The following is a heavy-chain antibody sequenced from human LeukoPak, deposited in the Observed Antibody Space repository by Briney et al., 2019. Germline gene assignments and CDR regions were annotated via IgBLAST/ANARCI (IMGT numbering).Heavy chain of an antibody. J-gene: IGHJ4*02. CDR3: ARLRELVWFGELSNYFDY. CDR1: GGSISSGDYY. D-gene: IGHD3-10*01. V-gene: IGHV4-30-4*01. Sequence: SQTLSLTCTVSGGSISSGDYYWSWIRQPPGKGLEWIGYIYYSGSTYYNPSLKSRVTISVDTSKNQFSLKLSSVTAADTAVYYCARLRELVWFGELSNYFDYWGQGTLVTVSS. CDR2: IYYSGST.